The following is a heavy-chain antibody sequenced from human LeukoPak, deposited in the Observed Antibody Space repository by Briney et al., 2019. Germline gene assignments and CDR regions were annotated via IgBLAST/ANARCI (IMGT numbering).Heavy chain of an antibody. V-gene: IGHV1-2*06. J-gene: IGHJ4*02. D-gene: IGHD1-26*01. CDR3: TRDHFGSYLA. Sequence: ASVTVSCKTSGCTFTDHDMHWVRQAPGQGLEWVGRISTSSGGTTYSQNFQGRVTITRDTSISTGYMELTRLKSDDTAVYYCTRDHFGSYLAWGQGTLVTVSS. CDR2: ISTSSGGT. CDR1: GCTFTDHD.